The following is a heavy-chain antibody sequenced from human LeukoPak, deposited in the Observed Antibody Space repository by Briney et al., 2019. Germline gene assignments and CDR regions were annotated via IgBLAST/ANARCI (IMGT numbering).Heavy chain of an antibody. Sequence: GGSLRLSCAASGFTFSSYSMNWVRQAPGKGLEWVSSISSSSSYIYYADSVKGRFTISRDNAKNSLYLQMNSLRAEDTAVYYCARDGESSLFDNSGHGTLVTVSS. D-gene: IGHD3-10*01. CDR3: ARDGESSLFDN. CDR1: GFTFSSYS. V-gene: IGHV3-21*01. J-gene: IGHJ4*01. CDR2: ISSSSSYI.